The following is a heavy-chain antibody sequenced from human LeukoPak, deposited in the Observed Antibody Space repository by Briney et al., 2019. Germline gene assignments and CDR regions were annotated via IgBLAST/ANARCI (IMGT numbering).Heavy chain of an antibody. V-gene: IGHV1-24*01. J-gene: IGHJ1*01. Sequence: GASVKVSCKVSGYTLTELSMHWVRQAPGKGLEWMGGFDPEDGETIYAQKFQGRVTMTEDTSTDTAYMELSSLRSEDTAVYYCATTYCTNGVCYKSPFFQHWGQGTLVTVSS. CDR3: ATTYCTNGVCYKSPFFQH. CDR1: GYTLTELS. D-gene: IGHD2-8*01. CDR2: FDPEDGET.